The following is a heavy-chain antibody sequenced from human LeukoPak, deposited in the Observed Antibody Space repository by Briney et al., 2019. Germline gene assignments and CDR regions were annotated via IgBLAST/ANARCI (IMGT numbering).Heavy chain of an antibody. D-gene: IGHD3-22*01. CDR1: GGSFSGYY. CDR3: ATVWVVIGVPDY. CDR2: INHSGST. J-gene: IGHJ4*02. Sequence: PSETLSLTCAVYGGSFSGYYWSWIRQPPGKGLEWIGEINHSGSTNYNPSLKSRVTISVDTSKNQFSLKLSSVSAADTAVYYCATVWVVIGVPDYWGQGTLVTVSS. V-gene: IGHV4-34*01.